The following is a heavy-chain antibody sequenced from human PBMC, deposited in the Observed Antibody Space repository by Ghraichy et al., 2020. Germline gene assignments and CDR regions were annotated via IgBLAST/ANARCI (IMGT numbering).Heavy chain of an antibody. J-gene: IGHJ4*02. V-gene: IGHV3-23*01. Sequence: GESLNISCAASGFTFSSYAMSWVRQAPGKGLEWVSAISGSGGSTYYADSVKGRFTISRDNSKNTLYLQMNSLRAEDTAVYYCAKGGGAPTDYWGQGTLVTVSS. CDR1: GFTFSSYA. CDR2: ISGSGGST. CDR3: AKGGGAPTDY. D-gene: IGHD4/OR15-4a*01.